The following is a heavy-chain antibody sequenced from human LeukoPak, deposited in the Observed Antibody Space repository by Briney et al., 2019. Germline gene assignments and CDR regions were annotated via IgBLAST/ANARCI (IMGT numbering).Heavy chain of an antibody. J-gene: IGHJ4*02. V-gene: IGHV1-2*02. CDR3: ARGLYSNYVCDY. CDR2: INPNSGGT. CDR1: GYTFTGYY. Sequence: VKVSCKASGYTFTGYYMHWVRQAPGQGLEWMGWINPNSGGTNYAQKFQGRVTMTRDTSISTAYMELGRLRSDDTAVYYCARGLYSNYVCDYWGQGTLVTVSS. D-gene: IGHD4-11*01.